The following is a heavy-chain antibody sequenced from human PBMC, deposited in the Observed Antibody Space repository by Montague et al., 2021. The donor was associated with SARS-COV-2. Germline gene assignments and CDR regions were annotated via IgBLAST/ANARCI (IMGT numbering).Heavy chain of an antibody. D-gene: IGHD2-8*01. V-gene: IGHV3-30*04. CDR1: GFSFSSFS. J-gene: IGHJ3*02. CDR3: VRDPGMNGLDI. Sequence: SLRLSCAASGFSFSSFSMHWVRQAPGKGLESLAVVSTDVNEKHYSGSVRGRFTISRDNSKNTVSLQVNSLRVEDTAVYYCVRDPGMNGLDIWGQGTRVTVSS. CDR2: VSTDVNEK.